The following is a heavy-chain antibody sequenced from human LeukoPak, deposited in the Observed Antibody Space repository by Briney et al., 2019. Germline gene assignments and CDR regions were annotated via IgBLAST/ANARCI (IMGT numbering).Heavy chain of an antibody. CDR2: ISYDGSNK. D-gene: IGHD3-9*01. Sequence: GGSLRLSCAASGFTFSSYAMHWVRQAPGKGLEWVAVISYDGSNKYYADSVKGRFTISRDNSKNTLYLQMNSLRAEDTAVYYCARVIRYSDWLPLDYWGQGTLVTVSS. J-gene: IGHJ4*02. CDR1: GFTFSSYA. CDR3: ARVIRYSDWLPLDY. V-gene: IGHV3-30-3*01.